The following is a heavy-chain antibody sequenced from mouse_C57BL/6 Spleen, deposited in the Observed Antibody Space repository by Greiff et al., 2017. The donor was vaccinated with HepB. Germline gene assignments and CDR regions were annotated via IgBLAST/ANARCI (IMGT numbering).Heavy chain of an antibody. J-gene: IGHJ4*01. CDR3: AKIYDGYYVDYYAMDY. V-gene: IGHV5-17*01. CDR2: ISSGSSTI. Sequence: EVMLVESGGGLVKPGGSLKLSCAASGFTFSDYGMHWVRQAPEKGLEWVAYISSGSSTIYYADTVKGRFTISRDNAKNTLFLQMTSLRSEDTAMYYCAKIYDGYYVDYYAMDYWGQGTSVTVSS. D-gene: IGHD2-3*01. CDR1: GFTFSDYG.